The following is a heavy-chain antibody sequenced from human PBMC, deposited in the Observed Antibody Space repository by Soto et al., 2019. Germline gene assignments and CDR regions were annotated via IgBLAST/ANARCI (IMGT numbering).Heavy chain of an antibody. J-gene: IGHJ4*02. CDR1: GYTLTELS. CDR2: FDPEDGET. V-gene: IGHV1-24*01. CDR3: AHYGSGSYYNIRQFDY. Sequence: ASVKVSCKVSGYTLTELSMHWVRQAPGKGLEWMGGFDPEDGETIYAQKFQGRVTMTEDTSTDTAYMELSSLRSGDTAVYYCAHYGSGSYYNIRQFDYWGQGTLVTVSS. D-gene: IGHD3-10*01.